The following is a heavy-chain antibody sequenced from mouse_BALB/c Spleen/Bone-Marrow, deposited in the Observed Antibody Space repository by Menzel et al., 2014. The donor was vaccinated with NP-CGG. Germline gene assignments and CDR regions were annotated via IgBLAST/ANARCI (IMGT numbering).Heavy chain of an antibody. CDR2: INPGNGRT. CDR3: ARWGKGYFDV. Sequence: QVQLQQSGAELVKPGASVKLSCKASGYNFISYWIHWVKQRPGQGLEWIGEINPGNGRTNYNEKSKNKATLTIDKSSSTAYMQLSRLTSEDSAVYYCARWGKGYFDVWGAGTTVTVSS. D-gene: IGHD1-3*01. V-gene: IGHV1S81*02. J-gene: IGHJ1*01. CDR1: GYNFISYW.